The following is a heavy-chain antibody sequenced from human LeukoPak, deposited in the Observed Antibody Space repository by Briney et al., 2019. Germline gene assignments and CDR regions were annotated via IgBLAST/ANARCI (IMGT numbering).Heavy chain of an antibody. CDR1: SDSIYSGIYY. CDR3: ARDVDTFFDY. J-gene: IGHJ4*02. D-gene: IGHD5-18*01. CDR2: IYTSGST. Sequence: SETLSLTCTVSSDSIYSGIYYWSWIRQPAGKGLEWIGRIYTSGSTYYNPSLKSRVTISLDTSKNHFSLTLISVTAADTAVYYCARDVDTFFDYWGQGTLVTVSS. V-gene: IGHV4-61*02.